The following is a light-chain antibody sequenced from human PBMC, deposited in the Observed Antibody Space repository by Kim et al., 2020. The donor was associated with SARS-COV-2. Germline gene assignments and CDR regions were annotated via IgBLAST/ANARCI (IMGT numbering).Light chain of an antibody. V-gene: IGKV3-11*01. CDR1: QSVRNE. CDR2: DVS. Sequence: EAVLTQSPATLSLSPGERATLSCRASQSVRNELAWYQQKLGQPPRLLIYDVSNRATGVPARFSGSGSGTDFTLTISGLESEDFAVYYCQQRAHWPVTFGQGTRLEIK. J-gene: IGKJ5*01. CDR3: QQRAHWPVT.